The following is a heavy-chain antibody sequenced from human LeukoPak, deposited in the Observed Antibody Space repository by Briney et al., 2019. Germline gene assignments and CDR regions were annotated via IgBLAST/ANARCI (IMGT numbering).Heavy chain of an antibody. Sequence: GGSLRLSCAASGFTFDDYGMSWVRQAPGKGLEWVSGINWNGGSTGYADSVKGRFTISRDNAKNSLYLQMNSLRAEDTAVYYCATWYSSSWYVGGPYYFDYWGQGTLVTVSS. CDR1: GFTFDDYG. V-gene: IGHV3-20*04. CDR3: ATWYSSSWYVGGPYYFDY. J-gene: IGHJ4*02. CDR2: INWNGGST. D-gene: IGHD6-13*01.